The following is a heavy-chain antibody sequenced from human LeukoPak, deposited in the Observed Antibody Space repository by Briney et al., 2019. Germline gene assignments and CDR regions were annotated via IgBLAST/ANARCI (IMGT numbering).Heavy chain of an antibody. CDR3: ARGLVHDNSGYYSDY. J-gene: IGHJ4*02. Sequence: PGGSLRLSCAASGFTFSAYWMHWVRQAPGKGLVWVSRINSDGSRTTYADSVKGRFTISRDNAKNTLYLQMNSLRAEDTAVYYCARGLVHDNSGYYSDYWGQGTLVTVSS. V-gene: IGHV3-74*01. D-gene: IGHD3-22*01. CDR2: INSDGSRT. CDR1: GFTFSAYW.